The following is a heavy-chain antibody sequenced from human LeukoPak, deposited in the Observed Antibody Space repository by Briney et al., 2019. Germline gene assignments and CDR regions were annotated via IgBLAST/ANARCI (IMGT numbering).Heavy chain of an antibody. CDR2: INAGNGNT. V-gene: IGHV1-3*01. J-gene: IGHJ3*02. D-gene: IGHD3-10*01. CDR3: ARLYGSGSYSSPDAFDI. CDR1: GYTFTSYA. Sequence: GASVKVSCKASGYTFTSYAMHWVRQAPGQRLEWMGWINAGNGNTKYSQKFQGRVTITRDTSASTAYMELSSLRSEDTAVYYCARLYGSGSYSSPDAFDIWGQGTMVTVSS.